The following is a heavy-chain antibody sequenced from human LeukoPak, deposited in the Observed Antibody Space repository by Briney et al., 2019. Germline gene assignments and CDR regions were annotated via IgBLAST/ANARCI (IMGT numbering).Heavy chain of an antibody. V-gene: IGHV1-46*01. D-gene: IGHD1-26*01. CDR3: ARGLINGELGFNWFDP. CDR2: INPSGGST. J-gene: IGHJ5*02. CDR1: GYTFTSYY. Sequence: GASVKASCKASGYTFTSYYMHWVRQAPGQGLEWMGIINPSGGSTSYAQKFQGRVTMTRDTSTSTVYMELSSLRSEDTAVYYCARGLINGELGFNWFDPWGQGTLVTVSS.